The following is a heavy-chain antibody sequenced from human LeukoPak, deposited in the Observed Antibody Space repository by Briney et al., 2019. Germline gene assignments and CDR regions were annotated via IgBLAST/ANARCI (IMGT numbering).Heavy chain of an antibody. CDR2: ISGSGGST. Sequence: PGGSLRLSCAASGFTLNSYAMTWVRQAPGKGLEWVSAISGSGGSTHYADSVKGRFTISRDNSKNTLYLQMNSLRAEDTAVYYCGKGRATIVYYGMDVWGQGTTVTVSS. D-gene: IGHD5-12*01. CDR1: GFTLNSYA. J-gene: IGHJ6*02. V-gene: IGHV3-23*01. CDR3: GKGRATIVYYGMDV.